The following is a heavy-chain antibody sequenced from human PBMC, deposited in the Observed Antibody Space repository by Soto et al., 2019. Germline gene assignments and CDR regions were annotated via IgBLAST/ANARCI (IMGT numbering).Heavy chain of an antibody. D-gene: IGHD4-17*01. CDR3: ARSNGDYGDD. V-gene: IGHV4-59*01. CDR2: IYYSGST. Sequence: NPSETLSLTCTVSGGSISSYYWSWIRQPPGKGLEWIGYIYYSGSTNYNPSLKSRVTISVDTSKNQFSLKLSSVTAADTAVYYCARSNGDYGDDWSQGTLVTVSS. J-gene: IGHJ4*02. CDR1: GGSISSYY.